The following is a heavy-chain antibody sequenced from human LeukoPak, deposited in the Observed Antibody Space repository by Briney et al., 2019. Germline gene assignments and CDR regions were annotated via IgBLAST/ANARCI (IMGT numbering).Heavy chain of an antibody. CDR2: ISSSGSTI. V-gene: IGHV3-48*03. Sequence: PGGSLRLSCAASRFTFSNYEMNWVRQAPGRGLEWVSYISSSGSTIYYADSVKGRFTISRDDSKSTLYLQMNSLKTEDTAVHYCTRERELLVYFQHWGQGTLVTVSS. J-gene: IGHJ1*01. CDR1: RFTFSNYE. CDR3: TRERELLVYFQH. D-gene: IGHD1-26*01.